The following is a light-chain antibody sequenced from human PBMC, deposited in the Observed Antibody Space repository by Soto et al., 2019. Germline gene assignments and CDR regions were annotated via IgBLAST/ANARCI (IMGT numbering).Light chain of an antibody. CDR3: QQYNDYSWT. CDR1: QSISVW. CDR2: KAS. Sequence: DIQMTQSPSTLSASVGDRVAICCRASQSISVWLAWYQQKPGKAPKLLIYKASSLESGVPSRFSGSGSGTEFTLTISSLQPDDFATYYCQQYNDYSWTFGQGTKVEIK. J-gene: IGKJ1*01. V-gene: IGKV1-5*03.